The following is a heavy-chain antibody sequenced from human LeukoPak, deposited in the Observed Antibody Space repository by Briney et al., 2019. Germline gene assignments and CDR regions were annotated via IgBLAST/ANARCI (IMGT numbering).Heavy chain of an antibody. J-gene: IGHJ4*02. D-gene: IGHD3-22*01. CDR2: IIPIFGTA. CDR3: AREDNYYDTPTFDY. Sequence: GIIPIFGTANYAQKFQGRVTITADESTSTAYMELSSLRSEDTAVYYCAREDNYYDTPTFDYWGQGTLVTVSS. V-gene: IGHV1-69*01.